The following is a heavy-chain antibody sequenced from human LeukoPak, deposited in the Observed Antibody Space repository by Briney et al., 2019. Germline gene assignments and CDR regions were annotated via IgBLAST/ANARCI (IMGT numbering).Heavy chain of an antibody. V-gene: IGHV4-34*01. Sequence: SETLSLTCGVDGGSFSGYDWSWVRQPPGKGLEWIGELHYGGDTNYNPSLKSRLTISVDTSKNQFSLKVRSVTAADTAVYFCARGLGWKVTPMGLFYMDVWGEGATVTVSS. CDR2: LHYGGDT. CDR1: GGSFSGYD. D-gene: IGHD1-1*01. J-gene: IGHJ6*03. CDR3: ARGLGWKVTPMGLFYMDV.